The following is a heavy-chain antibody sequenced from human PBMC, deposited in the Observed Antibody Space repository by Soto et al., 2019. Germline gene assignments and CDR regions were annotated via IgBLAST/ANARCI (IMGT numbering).Heavy chain of an antibody. V-gene: IGHV3-53*01. Sequence: EVQLVESGGGLIQPGGSLRLSCAASGFTVSSNFMNWVRQAPGKGLEWVSVIYSGGSTYYADSVEGQFTIYRDKSKNTRDLQMNSLRAEDTAVYYCAIEGYGMDVWGQGTTVNVSS. J-gene: IGHJ6*01. CDR3: AIEGYGMDV. CDR2: IYSGGST. CDR1: GFTVSSNF.